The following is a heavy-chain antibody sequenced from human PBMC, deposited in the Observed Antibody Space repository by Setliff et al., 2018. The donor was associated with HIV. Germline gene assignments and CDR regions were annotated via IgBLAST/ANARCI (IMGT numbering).Heavy chain of an antibody. CDR1: GYNFASYW. CDR3: ARLQFLEGYFLDV. V-gene: IGHV5-51*01. CDR2: IYPGDSNT. J-gene: IGHJ6*03. D-gene: IGHD3-3*01. Sequence: GESLKISCKGSGYNFASYWIGWVRQMPGKGLEWMGIIYPGDSNTKYSPSFQGQVTLSADKSIRTTYLQWSSLRASDTAMYYCARLQFLEGYFLDVWGTGTTVTVSS.